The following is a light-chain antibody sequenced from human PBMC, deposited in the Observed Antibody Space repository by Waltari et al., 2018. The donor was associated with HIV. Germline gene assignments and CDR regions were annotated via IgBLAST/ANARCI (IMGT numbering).Light chain of an antibody. Sequence: QSALTQPASVSGSPGQSITISCTGTSSDVGNYNYNSWYQQCPGKAPKLMIYDVTKRPSVVSNLFSGSKSGNTASLIISGLQAEDEADYYCCSYAGSSRNVFGTGTKVTVL. CDR3: CSYAGSSRNV. CDR1: SSDVGNYNY. CDR2: DVT. J-gene: IGLJ1*01. V-gene: IGLV2-23*02.